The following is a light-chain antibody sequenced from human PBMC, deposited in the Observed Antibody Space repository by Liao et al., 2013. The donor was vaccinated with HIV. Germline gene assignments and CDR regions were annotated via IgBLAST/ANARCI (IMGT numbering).Light chain of an antibody. CDR3: QAWDSSTGV. CDR1: KVGDKH. CDR2: QTN. J-gene: IGLJ1*01. V-gene: IGLV3-1*01. Sequence: SYELTQPPSVSVSPGQTASITCSGDKVGDKHVCWYQLKPGQSPEVVIYQTNKRPSGIPERFSGSKSGNTATLTISGTQAMDEADYYCQAWDSSTGVFGTGTKVTVL.